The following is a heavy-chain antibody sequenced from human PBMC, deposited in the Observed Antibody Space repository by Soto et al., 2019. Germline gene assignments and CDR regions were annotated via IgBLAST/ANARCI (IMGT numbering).Heavy chain of an antibody. CDR3: ARGRVREVGEH. D-gene: IGHD3-10*01. Sequence: ASVKVSCKASGYTFTSYGISWVRQPPGQGLEWMGWISAYNGNTNYAQKLQGRVTITTDASTSTAYMELSSLRSEDTAVYYCARGRVREVGEHWGQGTLVTVSS. J-gene: IGHJ4*02. CDR1: GYTFTSYG. V-gene: IGHV1-18*01. CDR2: ISAYNGNT.